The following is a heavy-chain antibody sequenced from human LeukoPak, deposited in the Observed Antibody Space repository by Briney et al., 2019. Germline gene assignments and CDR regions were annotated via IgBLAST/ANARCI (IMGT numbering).Heavy chain of an antibody. Sequence: GRSLRLSCAASGFTFSSYGMHWVRQAPGKGLEWVAVIWYDGSNKYYADSVKGRFTISRDNSKNTLYLQMNSLRAEDTAVYYCARDPSSSWLYYFDYWGQGTLVTVSS. CDR3: ARDPSSSWLYYFDY. D-gene: IGHD6-13*01. CDR2: IWYDGSNK. V-gene: IGHV3-33*01. CDR1: GFTFSSYG. J-gene: IGHJ4*02.